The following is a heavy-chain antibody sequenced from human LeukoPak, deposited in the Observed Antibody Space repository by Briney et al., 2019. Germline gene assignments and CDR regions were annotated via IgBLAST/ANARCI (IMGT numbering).Heavy chain of an antibody. CDR1: GFTFSSYA. CDR3: ARVSGGYSYIDY. J-gene: IGHJ4*02. CDR2: ISGSGGST. Sequence: GGSLRLSCAASGFTFSSYAMSWVRQAPGKGLEWVSAISGSGGSTYYADSVKGRFTISRDNSRNTLYLQMNSLRAEDTAVYYCARVSGGYSYIDYWGQGTLVTVS. D-gene: IGHD5-18*01. V-gene: IGHV3-23*01.